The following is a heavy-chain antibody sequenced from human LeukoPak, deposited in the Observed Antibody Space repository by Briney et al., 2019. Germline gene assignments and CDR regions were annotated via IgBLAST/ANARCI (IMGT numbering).Heavy chain of an antibody. CDR2: ISSSSSTI. CDR1: GVTSNTYS. CDR3: ARVEQKPRAVCGMDV. J-gene: IGHJ6*02. Sequence: GGSLRLSCAASGVTSNTYSMNWVRQAPGQGLEWVSHISSSSSTIYYADSVKGRFTISRDNAKTSLYLQMNSLRDEDTAMYYCARVEQKPRAVCGMDVWGQGTTVTVSS. D-gene: IGHD6-13*01. V-gene: IGHV3-48*02.